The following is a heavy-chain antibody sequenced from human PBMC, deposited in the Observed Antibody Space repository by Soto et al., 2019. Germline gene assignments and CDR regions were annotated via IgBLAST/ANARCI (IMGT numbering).Heavy chain of an antibody. J-gene: IGHJ6*02. CDR3: ASIQLWSQYFQYGINV. CDR2: IYHSGST. V-gene: IGHV4-30-2*01. D-gene: IGHD5-18*01. CDR1: RGSLSSGGYS. Sequence: SETLSLTCAVSRGSLSSGGYSWSWVRQPPGKGLEWIGYIYHSGSTYYNPSLKSRVTISVDRSKNQFSLKLSSVTAADTAVYYCASIQLWSQYFQYGINVCRQASTVTVFS.